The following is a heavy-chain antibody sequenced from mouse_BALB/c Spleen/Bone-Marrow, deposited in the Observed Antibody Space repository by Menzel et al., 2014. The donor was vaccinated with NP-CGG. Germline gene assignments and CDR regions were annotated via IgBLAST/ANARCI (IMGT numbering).Heavy chain of an antibody. Sequence: DVKLVESGGGLVEPGGSLKLSCAASGFTFSSYAMSWVRQTPEKRLEWVASISSGGSTYYPDSVKGRFTISRDNTRNILYLQMSSLRSEDTAMYYCARDGSSYYAMDYWGQGTSVTVSS. J-gene: IGHJ4*01. V-gene: IGHV5-6-5*01. D-gene: IGHD1-1*01. CDR3: ARDGSSYYAMDY. CDR2: ISSGGST. CDR1: GFTFSSYA.